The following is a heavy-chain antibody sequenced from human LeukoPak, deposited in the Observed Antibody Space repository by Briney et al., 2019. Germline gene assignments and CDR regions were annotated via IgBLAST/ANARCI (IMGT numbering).Heavy chain of an antibody. V-gene: IGHV3-74*01. CDR2: INSDGSST. D-gene: IGHD3-22*01. CDR1: GFTFSSYW. J-gene: IGHJ4*02. CDR3: ARVRYYYDSSGPYYFDY. Sequence: GGSLRLSCAASGFTFSSYWMHWVRQAPGKGLVWVSRINSDGSSTSYADSVKGRFTISRDNAKNTLYLQMNSLRAEDTAVYYCARVRYYYDSSGPYYFDYWGQGTLVTVSS.